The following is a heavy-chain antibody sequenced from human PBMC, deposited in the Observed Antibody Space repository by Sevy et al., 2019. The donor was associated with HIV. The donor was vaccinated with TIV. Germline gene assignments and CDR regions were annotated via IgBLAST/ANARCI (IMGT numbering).Heavy chain of an antibody. V-gene: IGHV1-18*01. J-gene: IGHJ3*02. CDR2: ISGYNGKT. D-gene: IGHD2-15*01. Sequence: GESLKISCKASAYTFSSYGISWVRQAPGQGLEWMGWISGYNGKTNYPQRFQGRVTMTTDTSTSTGYMELRSLRSDDTAVYYCARDSWGGNGNPFDIWGQGTMVTVSS. CDR3: ARDSWGGNGNPFDI. CDR1: AYTFSSYG.